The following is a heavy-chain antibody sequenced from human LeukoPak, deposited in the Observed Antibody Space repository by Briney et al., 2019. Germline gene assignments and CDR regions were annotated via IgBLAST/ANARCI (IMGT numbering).Heavy chain of an antibody. CDR3: ARGVWSGWYYYYYMDV. D-gene: IGHD6-19*01. CDR1: GGSISSSSYY. J-gene: IGHJ6*03. CDR2: IYYSGST. V-gene: IGHV4-61*01. Sequence: SETLSLTCTVSGGSISSSSYYWSWIRQPPGKGLEWIGYIYYSGSTNYNPSLKSRVTISVDTSKNQFSLKLSSVTAADTAVYYCARGVWSGWYYYYYMDVWGKGTTVTISS.